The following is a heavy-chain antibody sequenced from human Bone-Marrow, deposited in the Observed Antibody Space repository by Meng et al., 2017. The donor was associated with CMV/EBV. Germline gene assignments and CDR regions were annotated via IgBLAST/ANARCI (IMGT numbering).Heavy chain of an antibody. V-gene: IGHV4-34*01. J-gene: IGHJ4*02. CDR1: GGSFSGYY. CDR2: INHSGST. D-gene: IGHD3-22*01. Sequence: GSLRLSCAVYGGSFSGYYWSWIRQPPGKGLEWIGEINHSGSTNYNPSLKSRVTISVDTSKNQFSLKLSSVTAADTAVYYCARVWSRGYEVIGWSPWGQGTLVTVSS. CDR3: ARVWSRGYEVIGWSP.